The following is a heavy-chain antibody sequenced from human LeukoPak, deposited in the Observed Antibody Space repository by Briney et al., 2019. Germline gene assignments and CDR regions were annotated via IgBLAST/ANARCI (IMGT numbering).Heavy chain of an antibody. Sequence: SETLSLSCAASGGSIRGFYWSWIRQPPGKALEWIGYIYYSGSANYNPSLKSRVTISVDTCTNQLSMKMSSVTAADTAVYYCARHDCEAAAGTFDYWGQGTLVTVSS. J-gene: IGHJ4*02. CDR2: IYYSGSA. CDR1: GGSIRGFY. D-gene: IGHD6-13*01. CDR3: ARHDCEAAAGTFDY. V-gene: IGHV4-59*08.